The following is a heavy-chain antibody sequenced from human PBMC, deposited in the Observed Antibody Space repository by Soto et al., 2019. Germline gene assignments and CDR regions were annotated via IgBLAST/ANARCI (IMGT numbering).Heavy chain of an antibody. J-gene: IGHJ6*02. CDR1: GGTFSSYA. D-gene: IGHD6-19*01. V-gene: IGHV1-69*13. CDR3: ARPRAVGPEGYYYGMDV. Sequence: GASVKVSCKASGGTFSSYAISWVRQAPGQGLEWMGGIIPIFGTANYAQKFQGRVTITADESTSTAYMELSSLRSEDTAVYYCARPRAVGPEGYYYGMDVWGQGTTVTVSS. CDR2: IIPIFGTA.